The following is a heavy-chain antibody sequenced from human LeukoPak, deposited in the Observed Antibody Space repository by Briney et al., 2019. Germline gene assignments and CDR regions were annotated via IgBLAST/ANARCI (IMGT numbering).Heavy chain of an antibody. V-gene: IGHV4-61*01. Sequence: PSETLSLTCTVSGGSISTTSYYWSWIRQPPGKGLEWIGYIYYSGSTNYNPSLKSRVTISVDTSKNQFSLKLSSVTAADTAVYYCARDHYDILTGHWFDPWGQGTLVTVSS. J-gene: IGHJ5*02. CDR3: ARDHYDILTGHWFDP. D-gene: IGHD3-9*01. CDR1: GGSISTTSYY. CDR2: IYYSGST.